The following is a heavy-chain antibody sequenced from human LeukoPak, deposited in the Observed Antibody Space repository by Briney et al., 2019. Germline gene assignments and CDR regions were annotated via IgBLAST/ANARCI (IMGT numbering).Heavy chain of an antibody. Sequence: SQTLSLTCTVSGGSISSGDYYWRWIRQPPGTGLEWNGYIYYSGSTYYNPSLKSRVTISVDTSKNQFSLKLSSVTAADTAVYYCARVGDYYDSSGYRNHPWGQGTLVTVSS. D-gene: IGHD3-22*01. CDR2: IYYSGST. CDR3: ARVGDYYDSSGYRNHP. V-gene: IGHV4-30-4*08. J-gene: IGHJ5*02. CDR1: GGSISSGDYY.